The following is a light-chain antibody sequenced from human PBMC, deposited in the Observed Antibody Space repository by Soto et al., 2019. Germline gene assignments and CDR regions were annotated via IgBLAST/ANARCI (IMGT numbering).Light chain of an antibody. CDR3: QQFNNYPWT. CDR2: SAS. Sequence: AIQLTQSPSSLSASVGDRVTIGCRASQGISISLAWYQQKPGKAPELLIYSASSLQSGVSSRFSGSGSGTDFTLTISSLQPEDFAPYYCQQFNNYPWTFGQGTKVEIK. CDR1: QGISIS. J-gene: IGKJ1*01. V-gene: IGKV1D-13*01.